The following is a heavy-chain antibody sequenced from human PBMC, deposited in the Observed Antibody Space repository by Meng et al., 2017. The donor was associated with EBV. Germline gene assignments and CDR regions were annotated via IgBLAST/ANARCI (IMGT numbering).Heavy chain of an antibody. CDR1: GYAFTSYI. CDR2: INVGVGYT. CDR3: VRGPPVGVPGPGDY. V-gene: IGHV1-3*01. D-gene: IGHD2-21*01. Sequence: VPVWQAGARGRNPGASVKVCCKASGYAFTSYILHWVRQAPGQRLEWMGWINVGVGYTKYSQKFQGRVTISSDTSATTGYMELSSLRSEDTAVYYCVRGPPVGVPGPGDYWGQGTLVTVSS. J-gene: IGHJ4*02.